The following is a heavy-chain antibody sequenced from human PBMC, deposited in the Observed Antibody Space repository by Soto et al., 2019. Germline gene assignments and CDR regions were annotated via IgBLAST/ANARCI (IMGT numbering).Heavy chain of an antibody. V-gene: IGHV1-69*06. J-gene: IGHJ3*02. CDR2: IIPIFGTA. CDR3: AIGPYYDYVWGSYRWGAFNI. Sequence: QVQLVQSGAEVKKPGSSVKVSCKASGGTFSSYAISWVRQAPGQGLEWMGGIIPIFGTANYAQEFQGRVTITADKSTSSAFMELSSLGSEDTAVYYCAIGPYYDYVWGSYRWGAFNIWGQGAMVTVSS. D-gene: IGHD3-16*02. CDR1: GGTFSSYA.